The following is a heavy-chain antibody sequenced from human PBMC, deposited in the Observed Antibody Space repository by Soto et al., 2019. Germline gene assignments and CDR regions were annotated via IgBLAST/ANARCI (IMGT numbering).Heavy chain of an antibody. CDR3: ARVSLGSYYGLDV. V-gene: IGHV3-13*01. Sequence: GGSLRLSCAASGFTFSSYDMHWVRQVTGKGLEWVSGISTAGDTYYLGSVKGRFSISRDNAKNSLYFQMNSLRAEDTAVYYCARVSLGSYYGLDVWGRGTRVTVSS. CDR2: ISTAGDT. D-gene: IGHD3-16*01. CDR1: GFTFSSYD. J-gene: IGHJ6*02.